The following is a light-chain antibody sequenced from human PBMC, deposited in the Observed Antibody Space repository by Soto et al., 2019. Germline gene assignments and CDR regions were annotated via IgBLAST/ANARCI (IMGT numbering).Light chain of an antibody. CDR3: AAWDDSLRAVV. V-gene: IGLV1-44*01. CDR2: LNQ. J-gene: IGLJ2*01. CDR1: RSNIGTYT. Sequence: QSVLTQSPSASGTPGQRVTISCSGSRSNIGTYTVNWYQLLPGTAPTLLISLNQQRPSGVPDRFSGSKSGTSASLAISGPQSEDEADYYCAAWDDSLRAVVFGGGTKLTVL.